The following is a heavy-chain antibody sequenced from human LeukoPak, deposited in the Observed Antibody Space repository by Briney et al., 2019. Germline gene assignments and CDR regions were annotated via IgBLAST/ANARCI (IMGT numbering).Heavy chain of an antibody. D-gene: IGHD3-16*02. CDR3: ASGDYDYVWGSYRDVDY. Sequence: ASVKVSCKASGGTFSSYAISWARQAPGQGLEWMGGIIPIFGTANYAQKFQGRVTITADKSTSTAYMELSSLRSEDTAVYYCASGDYDYVWGSYRDVDYWGQGTLVTVSS. CDR2: IIPIFGTA. J-gene: IGHJ4*02. CDR1: GGTFSSYA. V-gene: IGHV1-69*06.